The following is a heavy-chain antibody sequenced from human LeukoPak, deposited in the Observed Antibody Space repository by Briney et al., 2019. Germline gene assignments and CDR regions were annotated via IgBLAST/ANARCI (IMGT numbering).Heavy chain of an antibody. CDR3: ARDISFYYYYMDV. D-gene: IGHD2-2*01. CDR1: GGSISSGSYY. J-gene: IGHJ6*03. CDR2: IYTSGST. V-gene: IGHV4-61*02. Sequence: SQTLSLTRTVSGGSISSGSYYWSWIRQPAGKGLEWIGRIYTSGSTNYNPSLKSRVTMSVDTSKNQFSLKLSSVTAADTAVYYCARDISFYYYYMDVWGKGTTVTVSS.